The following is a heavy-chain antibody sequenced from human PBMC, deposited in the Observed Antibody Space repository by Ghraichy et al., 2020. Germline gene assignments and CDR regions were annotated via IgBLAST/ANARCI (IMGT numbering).Heavy chain of an antibody. J-gene: IGHJ6*02. Sequence: GESLNISCAASGFTFSSYWMHWVRQAPGKGLVWVSRINSDVSSTSYADSVKGRFTISRDNAKNTLYLEMNSLRAEDTAVYYCARGYCYGMDVWGQGTTVTVFS. CDR1: GFTFSSYW. CDR3: ARGYCYGMDV. CDR2: INSDVSST. V-gene: IGHV3-74*01.